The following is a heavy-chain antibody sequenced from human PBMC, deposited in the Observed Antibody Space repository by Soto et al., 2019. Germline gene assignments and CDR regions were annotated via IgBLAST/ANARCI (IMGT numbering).Heavy chain of an antibody. CDR3: ARTPGDILTGYYRELWFDP. CDR2: IIPIFGTA. J-gene: IGHJ5*02. CDR1: GGTFSSYA. V-gene: IGHV1-69*13. D-gene: IGHD3-9*01. Sequence: SVKVSCKASGGTFSSYAISWVRQAPGQGLEWMGGIIPIFGTANCAQKFQGRVTITADESTSTAYMELSSLRSEDTAVYYCARTPGDILTGYYRELWFDPWGQGTLVTVSS.